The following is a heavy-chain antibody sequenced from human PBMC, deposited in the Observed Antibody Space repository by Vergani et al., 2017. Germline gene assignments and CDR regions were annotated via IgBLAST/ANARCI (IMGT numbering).Heavy chain of an antibody. CDR2: ISGSGGST. CDR1: GFTFSSYS. CDR3: ASHSPGAPEDSWSYYYYGMDV. V-gene: IGHV3-23*04. Sequence: EVQLVESGGGLVKPGGSLRLSCAASGFTFSSYSMNWVRQAPGKGLEWVSAISGSGGSTYYADSVKGRFTISRDNSKNTLYLQMNSLRAEDTAVYYCASHSPGAPEDSWSYYYYGMDVWGQGTTVTVSS. D-gene: IGHD2-15*01. J-gene: IGHJ6*02.